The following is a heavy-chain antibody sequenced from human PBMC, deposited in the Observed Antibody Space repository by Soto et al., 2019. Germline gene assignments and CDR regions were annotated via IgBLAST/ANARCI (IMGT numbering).Heavy chain of an antibody. CDR1: GFTFRNFV. V-gene: IGHV3-23*01. D-gene: IGHD2-21*01. CDR3: AQDRGWGVVSPSHDY. Sequence: EVQLLESGGGIVQPGGSLRVSCVASGFTFRNFVMSWVRQAPGKGLEWVSAIRGTGGETFYADSVKGRFTISRDNSKKTLYLQRNRLRDEDTALYFCAQDRGWGVVSPSHDYWGQGTLVTVSS. CDR2: IRGTGGET. J-gene: IGHJ4*02.